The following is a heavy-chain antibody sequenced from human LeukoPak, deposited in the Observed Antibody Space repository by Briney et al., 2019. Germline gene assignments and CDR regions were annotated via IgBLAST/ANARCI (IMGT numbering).Heavy chain of an antibody. CDR1: EFSVGSNY. V-gene: IGHV3-66*01. D-gene: IGHD5-18*01. J-gene: IGHJ6*03. CDR3: ARDGDSYGTSSYYYMDV. CDR2: IYSGGST. Sequence: GGSLRLSCAASEFSVGSNYMTWVRQAPGKGLEWVSLIYSGGSTYYADSVKGRFTISRDNSKNTLYLQMNSLRAEDTAVYYCARDGDSYGTSSYYYMDVWGKGTTVTVSS.